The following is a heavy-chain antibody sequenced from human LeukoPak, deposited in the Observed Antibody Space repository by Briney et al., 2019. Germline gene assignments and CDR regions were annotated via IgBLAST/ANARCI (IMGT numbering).Heavy chain of an antibody. CDR2: INSDGSST. D-gene: IGHD3-9*01. CDR3: ARAGELRYFDWLSY. CDR1: GFTFSSYW. Sequence: GGSLRLSCAASGFTFSSYWMHWVRQAPGKELVWVSRINSDGSSTSYADSVKGRFTISRDNAKNTLYLQMNSLRAEDTAVYYCARAGELRYFDWLSYWGQGTLVTVSS. J-gene: IGHJ4*02. V-gene: IGHV3-74*01.